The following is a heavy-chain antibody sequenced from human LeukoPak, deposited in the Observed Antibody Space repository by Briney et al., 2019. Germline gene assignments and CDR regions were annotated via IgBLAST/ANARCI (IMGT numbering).Heavy chain of an antibody. CDR3: ARDLVTVTKGFDI. CDR2: ISYIGST. Sequence: SETLSLTCAVSDDSFSSHYWTWIRQPPGKGLEWNGYISYIGSTNYNPSLKSRVTISIDTSKNQFSLKLSSVTAADTAVYYCARDLVTVTKGFDIWGQGTMVSVSS. CDR1: DDSFSSHY. D-gene: IGHD4-17*01. J-gene: IGHJ3*02. V-gene: IGHV4-59*11.